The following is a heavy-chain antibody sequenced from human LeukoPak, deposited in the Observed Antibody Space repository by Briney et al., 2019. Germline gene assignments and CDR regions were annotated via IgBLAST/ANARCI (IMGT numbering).Heavy chain of an antibody. CDR2: IYYSGST. CDR3: ARHSMAAAGTYSFDY. D-gene: IGHD6-13*01. J-gene: IGHJ4*02. Sequence: PSETLSLTCTVSGGSIGSSSYYWGWIRQPPGKGLEWIGSIYYSGSTYYNPSLKSRVTISVDTSKNQFSLKLSSVTAADTAVYYCARHSMAAAGTYSFDYWGQGTLVTVSS. CDR1: GGSIGSSSYY. V-gene: IGHV4-39*01.